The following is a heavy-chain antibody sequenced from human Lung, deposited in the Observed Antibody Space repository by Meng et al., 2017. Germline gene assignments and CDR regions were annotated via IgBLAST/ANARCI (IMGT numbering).Heavy chain of an antibody. J-gene: IGHJ4*02. CDR2: ISTHNGNT. CDR1: ADTFANYA. V-gene: IGHV1-18*01. CDR3: ATARFSFLLGFDY. Sequence: QVQLVQSGAAIKKPGASVKVSCKASADTFANYAISWVRHAPGQGLEWMGRISTHNGNTNYALKLQGRVTVTTDTSTSTAYMELRNLRSDDTAIYYCATARFSFLLGFDYWGQGTLVTVSS. D-gene: IGHD2-8*02.